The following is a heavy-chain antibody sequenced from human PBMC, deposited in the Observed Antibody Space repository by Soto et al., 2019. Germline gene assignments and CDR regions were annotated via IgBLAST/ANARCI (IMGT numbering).Heavy chain of an antibody. J-gene: IGHJ6*02. V-gene: IGHV1-2*04. CDR2: INPNSGGT. Sequence: EASVKVSCKASGYTFTGYYMHWVRQAPGQGLEWMGWINPNSGGTNYAQKFQGWVTMTRDTSISTAYMELSRLGSDDTAVYYCATERYDFWSGYDYYYGMDVWGQGTTVTVSS. CDR3: ATERYDFWSGYDYYYGMDV. CDR1: GYTFTGYY. D-gene: IGHD3-3*01.